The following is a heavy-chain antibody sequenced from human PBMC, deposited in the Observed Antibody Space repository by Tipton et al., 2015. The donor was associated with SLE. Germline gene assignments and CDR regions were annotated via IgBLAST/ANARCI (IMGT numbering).Heavy chain of an antibody. CDR3: ARAGLGYTYYYYMDV. Sequence: TLSLTCSVSGGSIRPFYWTWIRQPPGRGLEWIGYIYYSGTTRYNPSLKSRVTISVDTSKNQFSLKLSSVTAADTAVYYCARAGLGYTYYYYMDVWGKGTTVTVSS. D-gene: IGHD5-18*01. J-gene: IGHJ6*03. CDR2: IYYSGTT. V-gene: IGHV4-59*12. CDR1: GGSIRPFY.